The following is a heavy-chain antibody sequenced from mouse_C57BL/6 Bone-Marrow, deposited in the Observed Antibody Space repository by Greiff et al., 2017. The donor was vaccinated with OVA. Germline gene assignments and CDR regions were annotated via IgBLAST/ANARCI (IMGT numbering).Heavy chain of an antibody. CDR3: ARSPYYPGAY. CDR2: IYPGSGNT. D-gene: IGHD2-10*01. V-gene: IGHV1-76*01. Sequence: QVHVKQSGAELVRPGASVKLSCKASGYTFTDYYINWVKQRPGQGLEWIARIYPGSGNTYYNEKFKGKATLTAEKSSSTAYMQLSSLTSEDSAVYFCARSPYYPGAYWGQGTLVTVSA. J-gene: IGHJ3*01. CDR1: GYTFTDYY.